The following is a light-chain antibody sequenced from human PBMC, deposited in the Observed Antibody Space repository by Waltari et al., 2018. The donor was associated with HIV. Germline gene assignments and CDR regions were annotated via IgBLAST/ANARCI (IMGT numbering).Light chain of an antibody. Sequence: SYVLSQPPSVSEAPGQTARVTCGGDNIASKNVHWYQQKPGQAPVVVIYYDTDRPSEIPERFSGSKSANTATLTISRVEAGDEADYYCQVWDSSSQSVVFGGGTKLTVL. J-gene: IGLJ2*01. CDR1: NIASKN. CDR3: QVWDSSSQSVV. CDR2: YDT. V-gene: IGLV3-21*04.